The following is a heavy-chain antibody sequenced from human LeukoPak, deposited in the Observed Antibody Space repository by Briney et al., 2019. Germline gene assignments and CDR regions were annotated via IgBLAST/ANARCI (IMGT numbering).Heavy chain of an antibody. V-gene: IGHV4-34*01. CDR2: INHSGST. CDR3: ARGWNRMVRGVIGY. J-gene: IGHJ4*02. CDR1: GGSFSGYY. Sequence: SETLSLTCAVYGGSFSGYYWSWIRQPPGKGLEWIGEINHSGSTNYNPSLKSRVTISVDTSKNQFSLQLRSVTAADTAVYYCARGWNRMVRGVIGYWGQGTLVTVSS. D-gene: IGHD3-10*01.